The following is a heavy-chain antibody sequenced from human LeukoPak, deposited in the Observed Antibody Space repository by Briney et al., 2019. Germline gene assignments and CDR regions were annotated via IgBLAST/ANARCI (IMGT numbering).Heavy chain of an antibody. V-gene: IGHV3-23*01. CDR2: ISGGGDST. J-gene: IGHJ4*02. CDR3: AKEGAIVGNTWFDY. CDR1: KFTFSSYA. D-gene: IGHD2-21*01. Sequence: GGSLRLSCAASKFTFSSYAMSWVRQAPGKGLEWVSAISGGGDSTFYTDSVKGRFTISRDNSKNTLYLEMNSLRADDTAVYYCAKEGAIVGNTWFDYWGQGTLVTVSS.